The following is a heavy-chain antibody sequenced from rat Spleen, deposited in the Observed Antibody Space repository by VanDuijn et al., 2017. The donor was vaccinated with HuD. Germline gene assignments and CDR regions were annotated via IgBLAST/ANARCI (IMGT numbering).Heavy chain of an antibody. CDR3: AINWEADY. CDR1: GLSLTSNS. V-gene: IGHV2-47*01. D-gene: IGHD5-1*01. CDR2: IWSGGGT. J-gene: IGHJ2*01. Sequence: QVQLKESGPGLVQPAQTLSLTCTVSGLSLTSNSVSWIRQPPGKGLEGMGVIWSGGGTDYNSAVKSRLSISRDISKSQVFLKMNGLQTEDTAMYFCAINWEADYWGQGVMVTVSS.